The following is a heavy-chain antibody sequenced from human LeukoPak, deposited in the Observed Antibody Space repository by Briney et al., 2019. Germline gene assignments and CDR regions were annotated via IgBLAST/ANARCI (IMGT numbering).Heavy chain of an antibody. D-gene: IGHD5-18*01. J-gene: IGHJ3*02. V-gene: IGHV4-39*02. Sequence: SETLSLACTVSGGSISSTNSYWGWIRQPPGKGLEWIATISYNGRTYYNPSLKSRVTISVGASKNQFSLKLSSVTAADTAVYYCARDGAAMDVDAFDIWGQGTMVTVSS. CDR2: ISYNGRT. CDR3: ARDGAAMDVDAFDI. CDR1: GGSISSTNSY.